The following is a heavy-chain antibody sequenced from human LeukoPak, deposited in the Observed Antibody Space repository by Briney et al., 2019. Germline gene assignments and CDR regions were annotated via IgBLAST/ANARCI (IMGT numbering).Heavy chain of an antibody. CDR3: AREGDIVAPSHYYYYMDV. CDR2: IKQDGSGK. CDR1: GFTFSSYW. D-gene: IGHD5-12*01. J-gene: IGHJ6*03. V-gene: IGHV3-7*01. Sequence: GGSLRLSCAASGFTFSSYWMSWVRQAPGKGLEWVANIKQDGSGKYYVDSVKGRFTISRDNAKNSLYLQMNSLRAEDTAVYYCAREGDIVAPSHYYYYMDVWGKGTTATVSS.